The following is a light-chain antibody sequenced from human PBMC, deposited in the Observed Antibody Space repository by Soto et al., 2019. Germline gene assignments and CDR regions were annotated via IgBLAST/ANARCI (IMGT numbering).Light chain of an antibody. J-gene: IGKJ3*01. Sequence: EIVLTQSPGTLSLSPGERATLSCRASQSINNRYLAWYQQKPGQAPRLLIYGASSRATGIPDRFIGSGSGTDFTLTINRLEPEDCAVYFCQQFGSSPGFTFGPGTKVDIK. CDR2: GAS. CDR3: QQFGSSPGFT. V-gene: IGKV3-20*01. CDR1: QSINNRY.